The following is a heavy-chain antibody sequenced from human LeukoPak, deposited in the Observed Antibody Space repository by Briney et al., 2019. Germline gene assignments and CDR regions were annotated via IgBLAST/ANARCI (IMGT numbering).Heavy chain of an antibody. D-gene: IGHD6-13*01. CDR2: IYHSGST. CDR3: AREGQQLVSRGHAFDI. CDR1: GGSISSSNW. J-gene: IGHJ3*02. Sequence: PSGTLSLTCAVSGGSISSSNWWSWVRQPPGKGLEWIGEIYHSGSTNYNPSLKSRVTISVDTSKNQFSLKLSSVTAADTAVYYCAREGQQLVSRGHAFDIWGQGTMVTVSS. V-gene: IGHV4-4*02.